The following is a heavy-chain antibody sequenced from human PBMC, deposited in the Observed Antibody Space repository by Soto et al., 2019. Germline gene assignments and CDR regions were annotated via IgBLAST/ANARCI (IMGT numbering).Heavy chain of an antibody. CDR1: GDSVSSNSAG. J-gene: IGHJ6*03. D-gene: IGHD1-1*01. CDR2: TYYRSKWYN. CDR3: ARGSWDDVSGHYYMDV. V-gene: IGHV6-1*01. Sequence: QVQLQQSGPGLVKPSQTLSLTCDISGDSVSSNSAGWNWIRQTPSRGLEWLGRTYYRSKWYNNYAVSVKSRVSVNPDTAKNQFSLQLNSVTPEDTAVYYCARGSWDDVSGHYYMDVWGKRTTVTVSS.